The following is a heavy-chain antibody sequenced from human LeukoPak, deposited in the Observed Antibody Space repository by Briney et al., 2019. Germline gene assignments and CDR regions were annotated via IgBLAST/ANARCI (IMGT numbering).Heavy chain of an antibody. CDR3: AREMVGATTSWFDP. V-gene: IGHV4-59*12. CDR1: GGSISDYY. CDR2: IYHSGTT. D-gene: IGHD1-26*01. J-gene: IGHJ5*02. Sequence: SETLSLTCSVSGGSISDYYWNWIRQPPGKGLEWIGYIYHSGTTYYNPSLKSRVTISIDRSKNQFSLKLSSVTAADTAVYYCAREMVGATTSWFDPWGQGTLVTVSS.